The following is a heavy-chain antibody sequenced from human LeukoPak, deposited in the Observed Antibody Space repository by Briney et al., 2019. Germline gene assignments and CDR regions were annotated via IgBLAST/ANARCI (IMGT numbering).Heavy chain of an antibody. CDR2: IKRDGSEK. J-gene: IGHJ4*02. CDR1: GFTFSSYW. D-gene: IGHD3-16*01. CDR3: ARGYGGRGTLFDY. Sequence: PGGSLRLSCAASGFTFSSYWMSWVRQAPGKGLEWVANIKRDGSEKYYVDSVKGRFAISRDNAKNSLYLQMNSLRAEDTAVYYCARGYGGRGTLFDYWGQGTLVTVSS. V-gene: IGHV3-7*04.